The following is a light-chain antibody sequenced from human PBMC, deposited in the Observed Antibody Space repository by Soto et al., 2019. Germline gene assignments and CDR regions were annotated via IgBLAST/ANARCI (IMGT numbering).Light chain of an antibody. V-gene: IGKV1-9*01. Sequence: IQLTQSPASLSASVGDRVTITCRASKGMSTYLAWYQQKPGKAPKLLIYAASTLQSGVPSRFSGSGSGTDFTLTISSLPPEDFATYYCQQLHSYPYPFGQGTNLEI. CDR2: AAS. J-gene: IGKJ2*01. CDR3: QQLHSYPYP. CDR1: KGMSTY.